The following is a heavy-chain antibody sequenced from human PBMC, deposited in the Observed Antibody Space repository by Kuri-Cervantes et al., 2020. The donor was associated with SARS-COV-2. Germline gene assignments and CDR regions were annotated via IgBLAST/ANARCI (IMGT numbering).Heavy chain of an antibody. D-gene: IGHD3-10*01. CDR2: TYSGGNA. V-gene: IGHV3-53*01. CDR3: ARGTNLYYGSGSYPAPYYYYGMDV. J-gene: IGHJ6*02. Sequence: GESLKSSCAVSGFTVSRNYMSWVRQAPGKGLEWVSVTYSGGNAYYADSVKGRFTISTDDSKNTLYLQLNSLRAEDTAVYYCARGTNLYYGSGSYPAPYYYYGMDVWGQGTTVTVSS. CDR1: GFTVSRNY.